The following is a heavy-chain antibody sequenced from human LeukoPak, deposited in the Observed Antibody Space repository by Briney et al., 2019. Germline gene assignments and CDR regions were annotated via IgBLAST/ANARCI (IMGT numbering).Heavy chain of an antibody. D-gene: IGHD5-18*01. CDR2: INPSGFST. V-gene: IGHV1-46*01. CDR3: ARDERDGGDTAMLGANNWFDP. Sequence: ATVKVSCKASGYTFTSYYMHWVRQAPGQGLEWMGIINPSGFSTTYAQKFQGGVTMTRDTSTSTVYMELSSLRSEDTAVYYCARDERDGGDTAMLGANNWFDPWGQGTLVTVSS. J-gene: IGHJ5*02. CDR1: GYTFTSYY.